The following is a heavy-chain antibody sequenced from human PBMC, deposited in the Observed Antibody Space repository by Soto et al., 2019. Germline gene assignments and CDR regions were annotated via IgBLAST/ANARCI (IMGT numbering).Heavy chain of an antibody. Sequence: LRLSCAASGFTFSSYAMSWVRQAPGKGLEWVSAISGSGGSTYYADSVKGRFTISRDNSKNTLYLQMNSLRAEDTAVYYCAKWIAAAGASDYWGQGTLVTVSS. CDR3: AKWIAAAGASDY. CDR1: GFTFSSYA. J-gene: IGHJ4*02. CDR2: ISGSGGST. D-gene: IGHD6-13*01. V-gene: IGHV3-23*01.